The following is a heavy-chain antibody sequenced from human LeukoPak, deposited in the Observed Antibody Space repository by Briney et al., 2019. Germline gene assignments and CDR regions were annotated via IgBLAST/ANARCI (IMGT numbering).Heavy chain of an antibody. J-gene: IGHJ4*02. V-gene: IGHV4-61*02. CDR1: GASFNIATYY. CDR3: ARGAVVTPLDY. CDR2: INTSGRT. D-gene: IGHD4-23*01. Sequence: SETLSLTCTVSGASFNIATYYWSWIRQTAGKGLEWIGRINTSGRTNYNPSLWSRVTISVDTSKNQFSLKLSSVTAADTAVYYCARGAVVTPLDYWGQGTLVTVSS.